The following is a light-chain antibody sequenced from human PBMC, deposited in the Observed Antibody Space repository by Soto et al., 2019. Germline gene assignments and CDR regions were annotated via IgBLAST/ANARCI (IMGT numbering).Light chain of an antibody. Sequence: QSVLTQPPSASGSPGQSVTISCAGTSSDVGGYDYVSWYQQHPGKAPKLIIYEVNKRPSGVPDRFSGSKSANTASLTVSGLQAEDEADYYCSSYAGSNNLRMFGGGTKLTVL. CDR3: SSYAGSNNLRM. J-gene: IGLJ3*02. CDR1: SSDVGGYDY. V-gene: IGLV2-8*01. CDR2: EVN.